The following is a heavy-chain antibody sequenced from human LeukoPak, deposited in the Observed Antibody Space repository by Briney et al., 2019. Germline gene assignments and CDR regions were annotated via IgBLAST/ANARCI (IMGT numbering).Heavy chain of an antibody. CDR3: ARGAAYGGIDY. CDR1: GYTFTGYY. D-gene: IGHD4-17*01. J-gene: IGHJ4*02. V-gene: IGHV1-2*04. CDR2: INPNRGGT. Sequence: RASVKVSCKASGYTFTGYYMHWVRQAPGQGLEWMGWINPNRGGTNYAQKFQGWVTMTRDTSISTAYMELSRLRSDDTAVYYCARGAAYGGIDYWGQGTLVTVSS.